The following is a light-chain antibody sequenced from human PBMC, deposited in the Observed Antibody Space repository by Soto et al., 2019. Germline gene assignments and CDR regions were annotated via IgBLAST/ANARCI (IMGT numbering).Light chain of an antibody. CDR3: QQRGNWPRTWA. CDR1: QSISID. V-gene: IGKV3-11*01. CDR2: DAS. J-gene: IGKJ1*01. Sequence: EIVLTQSPVTLSLSPGEGATLSCKASQSISIDLAWYQQKPSQVPRLLIYDASSRATGIPGRFTGSGSGTDFTLTISSLEPEDFAVYYCQQRGNWPRTWAFGQGTKVEV.